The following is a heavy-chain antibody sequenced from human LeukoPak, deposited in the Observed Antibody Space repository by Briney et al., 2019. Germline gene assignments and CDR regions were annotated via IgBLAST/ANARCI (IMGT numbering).Heavy chain of an antibody. D-gene: IGHD6-13*01. CDR3: ARLIAADDEAAAGTSLWFDP. CDR2: ISAYNGNT. V-gene: IGHV1-18*01. Sequence: ASVKVSCKASGYTFTSYGISRVRQAPGQGLEWMGWISAYNGNTNYAQKLQGRVTMTTDTSTSTAYMELRSLRSDDTAVYYCARLIAADDEAAAGTSLWFDPWGQGTLVTVSS. J-gene: IGHJ5*02. CDR1: GYTFTSYG.